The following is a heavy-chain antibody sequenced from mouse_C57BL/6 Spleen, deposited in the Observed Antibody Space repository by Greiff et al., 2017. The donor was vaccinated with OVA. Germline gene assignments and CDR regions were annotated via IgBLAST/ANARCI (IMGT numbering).Heavy chain of an antibody. D-gene: IGHD1-1*01. CDR2: IYPGSGST. CDR3: ANSMGYCGSSYDWYLDV. J-gene: IGHJ1*03. V-gene: IGHV1-55*01. CDR1: GYTFTSYW. Sequence: QVQLQQPGAELVKPGASVKMSCKASGYTFTSYWITWVKQRPGQGLEWIGDIYPGSGSTNYNEKFKSKATLTVDTSSSPAYMPLSSLTSEDSAVYYGANSMGYCGSSYDWYLDVWGTGTTVTVSS.